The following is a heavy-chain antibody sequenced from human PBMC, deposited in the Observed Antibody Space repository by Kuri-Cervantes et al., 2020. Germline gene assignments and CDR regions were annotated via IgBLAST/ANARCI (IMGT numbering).Heavy chain of an antibody. CDR1: GYTFTSCA. J-gene: IGHJ6*02. D-gene: IGHD3-22*01. Sequence: ASVKVSCKASGYTFTSCAMHWVRQAPGQRLEWMGWINAGNGNTKYSQKFQGRVTITADESTSTAYMELSSLRSEDTAVYYCASGYVFGMDVWGQGTAVTVSS. CDR2: INAGNGNT. CDR3: ASGYVFGMDV. V-gene: IGHV1-3*01.